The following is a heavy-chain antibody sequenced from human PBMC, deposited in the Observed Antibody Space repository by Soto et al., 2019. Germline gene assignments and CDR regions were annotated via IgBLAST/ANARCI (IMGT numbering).Heavy chain of an antibody. CDR1: GYTFSNYA. Sequence: QIQLVQSGAEVKKPGASVKVSCKAAGYTFSNYAIKWVRQAPGQGLEWMGWISAHNGNTNYAEKFQGRVAMTTDTSNSRAHMELRSLRSDDTAVYYCARDLSGGYDLAYFGYWGQGTLVTVSS. V-gene: IGHV1-18*01. D-gene: IGHD6-25*01. J-gene: IGHJ4*02. CDR2: ISAHNGNT. CDR3: ARDLSGGYDLAYFGY.